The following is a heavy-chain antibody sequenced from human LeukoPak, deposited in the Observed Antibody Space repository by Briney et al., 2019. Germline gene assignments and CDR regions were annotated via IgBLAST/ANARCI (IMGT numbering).Heavy chain of an antibody. V-gene: IGHV5-51*01. J-gene: IGHJ4*02. Sequence: GESLKISCKGSGYRFTSYWSGWVRQMPGKGLEWMGTIYPGDSDTRYSPSFQGQVTISADKSINTAYVQWSSLKASDAAMYYCARHVSGTWNYFDYWGQGTLVTVST. CDR2: IYPGDSDT. CDR3: ARHVSGTWNYFDY. CDR1: GYRFTSYW. D-gene: IGHD1-1*01.